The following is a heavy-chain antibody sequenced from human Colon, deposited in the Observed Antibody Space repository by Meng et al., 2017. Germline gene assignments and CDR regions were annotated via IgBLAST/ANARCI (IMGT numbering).Heavy chain of an antibody. J-gene: IGHJ4*02. V-gene: IGHV3-30*01. Sequence: QVQLVESAGGVVPPGKCLSLSCAASGFTFDSHPLHWVRQAPGKGLEWVALISYDGRLKEYGDSVKGRFTIARDNANNTVYLQMNSLRAEDTAVYHCARDSGITFDHWGQGALVTVSS. D-gene: IGHD1-14*01. CDR2: ISYDGRLK. CDR1: GFTFDSHP. CDR3: ARDSGITFDH.